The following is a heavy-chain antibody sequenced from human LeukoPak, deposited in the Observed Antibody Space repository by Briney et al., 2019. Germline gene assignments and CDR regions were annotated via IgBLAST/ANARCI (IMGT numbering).Heavy chain of an antibody. CDR3: ARDKQAYYDFWSGYYSNWFDP. D-gene: IGHD3-3*01. V-gene: IGHV4-4*07. Sequence: PSETLSLTCTVSGGSISSYYWSWIRQPAGKGLEWIGRTYTSGSTNYNPSLKSRVTISVDKSKNQFSLKLSSVTAADTAVYYCARDKQAYYDFWSGYYSNWFDPWGQGTLVTVSS. CDR2: TYTSGST. CDR1: GGSISSYY. J-gene: IGHJ5*02.